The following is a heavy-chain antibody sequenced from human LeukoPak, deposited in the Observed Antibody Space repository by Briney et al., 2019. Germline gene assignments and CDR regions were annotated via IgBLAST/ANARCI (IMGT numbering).Heavy chain of an antibody. CDR1: GFTFSNAW. CDR3: TTGLRREEDFDS. J-gene: IGHJ4*02. V-gene: IGHV3-15*01. Sequence: PGGSLRLSCAASGFTFSNAWMNWVRQAPGKGLEWVGRIKSKTDGGTTDYAAPVKGRFTISRDDSQNTLSPQMTSLKTEDTAVYYCTTGLRREEDFDSWGQGTLVTVSS. D-gene: IGHD1-26*01. CDR2: IKSKTDGGTT.